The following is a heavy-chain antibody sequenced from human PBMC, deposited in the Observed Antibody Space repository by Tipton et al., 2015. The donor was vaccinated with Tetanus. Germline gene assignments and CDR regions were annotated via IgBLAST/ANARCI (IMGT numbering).Heavy chain of an antibody. CDR3: ARGSGWADF. Sequence: LSLTCTVSGGSVSRSSHYWTWIRQPPGKELEWVGYVYHSGSINYHPSLKSRLTISVDTSKNQFSLNLRSVITADTAVYYCARGSGWADFWGQGTQVTVSS. D-gene: IGHD6-19*01. V-gene: IGHV4-61*01. CDR2: VYHSGSI. J-gene: IGHJ4*02. CDR1: GGSVSRSSHY.